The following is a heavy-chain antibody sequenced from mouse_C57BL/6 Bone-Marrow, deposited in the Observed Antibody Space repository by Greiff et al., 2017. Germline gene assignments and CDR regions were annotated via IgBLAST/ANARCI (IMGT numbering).Heavy chain of an antibody. CDR2: INPNYGTT. Sequence: EVQLQQSGAELARPGASVKLSCKASGYTFTSYGISWVKQSNGKSLEWIGVINPNYGTTSYNQKFKGKATLTVDQSSSTAYMQLNSLTSEDSAVYYGARGYDYDYAMDYWGQGTSVTVSS. CDR1: GYTFTSYG. CDR3: ARGYDYDYAMDY. D-gene: IGHD2-4*01. J-gene: IGHJ4*01. V-gene: IGHV1-39*01.